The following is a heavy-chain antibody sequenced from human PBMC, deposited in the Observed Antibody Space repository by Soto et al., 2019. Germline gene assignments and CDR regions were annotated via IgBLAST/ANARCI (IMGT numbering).Heavy chain of an antibody. J-gene: IGHJ6*03. CDR1: GGSISSYY. CDR2: IYYSGST. Sequence: SETLSLTCTVSGGSISSYYWSWIRQPPGKGLEWIGYIYYSGSTNYNPSLKSRVTISVDTSKNQFSLKLSSVTAADTAVYYCARRSYDSLFDMDVWGKGTTVTVSS. CDR3: ARRSYDSLFDMDV. V-gene: IGHV4-59*08. D-gene: IGHD3-3*01.